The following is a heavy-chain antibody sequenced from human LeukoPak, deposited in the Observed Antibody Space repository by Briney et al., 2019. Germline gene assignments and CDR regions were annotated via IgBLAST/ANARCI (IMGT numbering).Heavy chain of an antibody. CDR2: IYYSGST. V-gene: IGHV4-61*01. CDR1: GYSISSGYY. Sequence: PSETLSLTCTVSGYSISSGYYWSWIQQPPGKGLELIGYIYYSGSTNYNPSLKSRVTISVDTSKNQFSLKLSSVTAADTAVYYCARVPDDIDPGVYFDYWGQGTLVTVSS. D-gene: IGHD2-15*01. J-gene: IGHJ4*02. CDR3: ARVPDDIDPGVYFDY.